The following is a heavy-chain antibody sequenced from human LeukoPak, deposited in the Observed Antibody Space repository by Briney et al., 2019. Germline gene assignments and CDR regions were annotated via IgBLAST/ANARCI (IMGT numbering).Heavy chain of an antibody. V-gene: IGHV3-33*01. Sequence: PGGSLRLSCAASGFTLSSYGMHWVRQAPGKGREWVAVIWYDGGNKYYAASVRGRFTICKDNSKNTLYLQMSSLRADHTAVYLFATDYYDIKNYYLGQNWGQGTLVTVSS. CDR1: GFTLSSYG. CDR3: ATDYYDIKNYYLGQN. D-gene: IGHD3-22*01. CDR2: IWYDGGNK. J-gene: IGHJ4*02.